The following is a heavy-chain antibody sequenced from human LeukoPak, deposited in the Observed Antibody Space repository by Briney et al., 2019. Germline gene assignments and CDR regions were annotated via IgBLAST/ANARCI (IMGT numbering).Heavy chain of an antibody. Sequence: PSETLSLTCTVSGGSISSYYWSWIRQPPGKGLEWIGYIYYSGSTNYNPSLKSRVTISVDTSKNQFSLKLSSVTAADTAVYYCARHRASGLRYFGWLFWGQGTLVTVSS. CDR1: GGSISSYY. J-gene: IGHJ4*02. CDR3: ARHRASGLRYFGWLF. D-gene: IGHD3-9*01. V-gene: IGHV4-59*08. CDR2: IYYSGST.